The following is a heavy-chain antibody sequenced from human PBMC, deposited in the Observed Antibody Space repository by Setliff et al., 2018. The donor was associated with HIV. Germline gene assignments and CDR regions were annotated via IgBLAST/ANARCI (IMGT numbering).Heavy chain of an antibody. CDR2: ISWNGGTI. J-gene: IGHJ3*02. D-gene: IGHD3-10*01. V-gene: IGHV3-9*03. CDR1: GFTFDHYA. CDR3: ARGYHGSGSYGRAFDI. Sequence: GGSLRLSCAASGFTFDHYAMHGVRQAPGKGMERVAGISWNGGTIGYADSVKGRFTISRDNAKNSLYLQLNSLRAEDMALYYCARGYHGSGSYGRAFDIWGQGTMVTVTS.